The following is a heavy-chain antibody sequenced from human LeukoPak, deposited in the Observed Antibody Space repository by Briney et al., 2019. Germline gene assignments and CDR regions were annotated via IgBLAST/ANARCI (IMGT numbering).Heavy chain of an antibody. V-gene: IGHV4-34*01. Sequence: ASETLSLTCAVYGGSFSGYYWSWIRQPPGKGLEWIGEINHSGSTNYNPSLKSRVTISVDTSKNQFSLKLSSVTAADTAVYYCARGPVDDYWGQGTLVTVSS. CDR3: ARGPVDDY. D-gene: IGHD5-24*01. CDR2: INHSGST. CDR1: GGSFSGYY. J-gene: IGHJ4*02.